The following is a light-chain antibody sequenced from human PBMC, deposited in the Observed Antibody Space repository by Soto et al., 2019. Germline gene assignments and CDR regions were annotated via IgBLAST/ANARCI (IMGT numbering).Light chain of an antibody. CDR3: SSYTSSSTRV. CDR1: SSDVGAYDY. CDR2: EVS. V-gene: IGLV2-14*03. Sequence: QSVLTQPPSVSGSPGQSITISCTGTSSDVGAYDYVSWYQQHPDKAPKLMIYEVSNRPSGVSNRFSGSKSVNTATLTISGLQADDEADYYCSSYTSSSTRVFGTGTRSPS. J-gene: IGLJ1*01.